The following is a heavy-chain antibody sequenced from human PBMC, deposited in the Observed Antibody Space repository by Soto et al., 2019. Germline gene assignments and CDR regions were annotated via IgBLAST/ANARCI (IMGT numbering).Heavy chain of an antibody. J-gene: IGHJ4*02. CDR1: GYTFTSYA. V-gene: IGHV1-3*01. Sequence: VKVSCKASGYTFTSYAMYWVRQAPGQRLEWLGWINAGNGNTKYSQKFQGRVTITRDTSASTAYMELSSLRSEDTAVYYCGREVEMATINYWGQGTLVTVSS. CDR3: GREVEMATINY. CDR2: INAGNGNT. D-gene: IGHD5-12*01.